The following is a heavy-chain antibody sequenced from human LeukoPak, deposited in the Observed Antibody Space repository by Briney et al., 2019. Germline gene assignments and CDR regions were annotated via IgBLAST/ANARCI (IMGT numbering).Heavy chain of an antibody. CDR2: IHYSGST. V-gene: IGHV4-39*07. J-gene: IGHJ6*03. Sequence: PSETLSLTCTVSGGSISSSSYYWGWIRQPPGKGLEWIGSIHYSGSTYYNPSLKSRVTISVDTSKNQFSLKLSSVTAADTAVYYCARVWFGENRYYYYYMDVWGKGTTVTVSS. CDR3: ARVWFGENRYYYYYMDV. CDR1: GGSISSSSYY. D-gene: IGHD3-10*01.